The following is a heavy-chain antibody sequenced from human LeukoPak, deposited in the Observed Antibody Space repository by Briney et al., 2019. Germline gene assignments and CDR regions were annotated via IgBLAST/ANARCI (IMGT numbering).Heavy chain of an antibody. Sequence: ASVKVSCKASGYTFTSYDMNWVRQATGQGLEWMGLMNPNSGNTGYAQKFQGRLTMTRNTSISTAYMELSSLRSEDTAVYYCAKTPMVRGVPNWFDPWGQGTLVTVSS. D-gene: IGHD3-10*01. J-gene: IGHJ5*02. V-gene: IGHV1-8*01. CDR1: GYTFTSYD. CDR3: AKTPMVRGVPNWFDP. CDR2: MNPNSGNT.